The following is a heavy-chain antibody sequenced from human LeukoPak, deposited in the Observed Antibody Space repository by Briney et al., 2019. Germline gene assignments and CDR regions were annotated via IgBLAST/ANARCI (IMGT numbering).Heavy chain of an antibody. J-gene: IGHJ5*02. CDR1: GFTFSSYE. D-gene: IGHD3-22*01. Sequence: GGSLRLPCAASGFTFSSYEMNWVRQAPGKGLEWVSYIGSSGSTIYYADSVKGRFTISRDNAKNSLYLQMNSLRAEDTAVYYCARAHYPYYYDSSGYSPWGQGTLVTVSS. CDR2: IGSSGSTI. CDR3: ARAHYPYYYDSSGYSP. V-gene: IGHV3-48*03.